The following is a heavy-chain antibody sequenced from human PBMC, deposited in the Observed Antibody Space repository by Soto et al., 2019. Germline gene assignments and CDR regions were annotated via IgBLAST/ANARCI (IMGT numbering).Heavy chain of an antibody. CDR3: ARGQEYLGAFDI. V-gene: IGHV1-8*01. J-gene: IGHJ3*02. Sequence: QVQLVQSGAEVKQPGASVKVSFKASGYTFISYDINWVRQATGQRLEWMGWMNPNSGNTGYAQKFQGRVTMTRNTSISTAYMELSSLRSEDTAVYYCARGQEYLGAFDIWGQGTMVTVSS. CDR1: GYTFISYD. CDR2: MNPNSGNT.